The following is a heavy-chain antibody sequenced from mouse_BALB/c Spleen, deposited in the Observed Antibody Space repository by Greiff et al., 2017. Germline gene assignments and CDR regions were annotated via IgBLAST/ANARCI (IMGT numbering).Heavy chain of an antibody. CDR2: IYPGNSDT. V-gene: IGHV1-5*01. CDR1: GYTFTSYW. D-gene: IGHD1-1*01. CDR3: TRNYGSSYDAMDY. Sequence: EVQVVESGTVLARPGASVKMSCKASGYTFTSYWMHWVKQRPGQGLEWIGAIYPGNSDTSYNQKFKGKAKLTAVTSTSTAYMELSSLTNEDSAVYYCTRNYGSSYDAMDYWGQGTAVTVSS. J-gene: IGHJ4*01.